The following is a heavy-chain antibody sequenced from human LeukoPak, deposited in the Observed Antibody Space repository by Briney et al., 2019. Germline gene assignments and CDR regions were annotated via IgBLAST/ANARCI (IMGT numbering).Heavy chain of an antibody. V-gene: IGHV4-4*02. J-gene: IGHJ5*02. CDR1: GGSISSSNW. CDR2: IYHSGST. D-gene: IGHD2-2*01. Sequence: PSETLSLTCAVSGGSISSSNWWSWVRQPPGEGLEWIGEIYHSGSTNYNPSLKSRVTISVDTSKNQFSLKLSSVTAADTAVYYCARESSYCSSTSCYGTNWFDPWGQGTLVTVSS. CDR3: ARESSYCSSTSCYGTNWFDP.